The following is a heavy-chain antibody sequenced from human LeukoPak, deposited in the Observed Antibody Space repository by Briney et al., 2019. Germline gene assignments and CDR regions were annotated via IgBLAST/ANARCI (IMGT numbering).Heavy chain of an antibody. D-gene: IGHD4-17*01. CDR1: GGSISSYY. CDR3: ARTGDGYGDYGANWFDP. CDR2: IYYTGST. V-gene: IGHV4-59*12. Sequence: PSETLSLTCTVSGGSISSYYWSWIRQPPGKGLEWIGYIYYTGSTSYNPSLKSRVTISVDTSKNQFSLKLSSVTAVDTAVYYCARTGDGYGDYGANWFDPWGQGTLVTVSS. J-gene: IGHJ5*02.